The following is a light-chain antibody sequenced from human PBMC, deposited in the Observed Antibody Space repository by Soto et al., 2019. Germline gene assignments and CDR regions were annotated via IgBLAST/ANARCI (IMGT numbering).Light chain of an antibody. CDR1: ISNIGTNY. J-gene: IGLJ1*01. CDR3: AAWDDTVRSYV. V-gene: IGLV1-47*01. Sequence: QAVVTEPPSVSGTPGQRVTISCSGGISNIGTNYVRWFQQLPGTAPKVLSNRDNQRPSGVPDRFSGSKSGTSASLAISGLQSEDEAEYYCAAWDDTVRSYVFGTGTKLTVL. CDR2: RDN.